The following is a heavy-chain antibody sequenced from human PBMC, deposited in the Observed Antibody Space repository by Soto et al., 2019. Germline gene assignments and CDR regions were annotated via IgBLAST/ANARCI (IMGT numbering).Heavy chain of an antibody. CDR1: GYTFSAYY. CDR2: VNPNTGDT. J-gene: IGHJ4*02. V-gene: IGHV1-2*02. CDR3: ARQQDRGIMAAGFDY. Sequence: ASVKVSCKASGYTFSAYYVHWVRQAPDQGLEWMGWVNPNTGDTYFAQKFQDRATMTRDTSISTAYMEVGSLRSDDTAVYFCARQQDRGIMAAGFDYWGQGALVTVSS. D-gene: IGHD1-26*01.